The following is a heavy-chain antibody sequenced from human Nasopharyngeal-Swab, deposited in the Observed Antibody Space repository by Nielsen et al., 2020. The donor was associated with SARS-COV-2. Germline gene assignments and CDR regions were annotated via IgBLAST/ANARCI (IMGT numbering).Heavy chain of an antibody. V-gene: IGHV3-23*01. J-gene: IGHJ4*02. D-gene: IGHD3-22*01. CDR3: AKAARITMIVVYDY. CDR2: ISGSAGAT. Sequence: WIRQPPGKGLEWVSAISGSAGATYYADSVKGRFTISRANSKNTVYLQMNSLRAEDTAVYYCAKAARITMIVVYDYWGQGTLVTVSS.